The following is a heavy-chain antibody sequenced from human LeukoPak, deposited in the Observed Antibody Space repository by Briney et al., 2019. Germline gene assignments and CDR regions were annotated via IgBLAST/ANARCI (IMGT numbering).Heavy chain of an antibody. V-gene: IGHV4-59*08. CDR3: AGHHPRNTGDF. CDR1: GGSISSYY. J-gene: IGHJ4*02. D-gene: IGHD2-8*02. Sequence: SETLSLTCTVPGGSISSYYWSWIRQPPGKGLEWIAYISDIGSINYNPSLKSRVTISLDTSKNQFSLKLSSVTAADTAVYYCAGHHPRNTGDFWGQGTLVTVSS. CDR2: ISDIGSI.